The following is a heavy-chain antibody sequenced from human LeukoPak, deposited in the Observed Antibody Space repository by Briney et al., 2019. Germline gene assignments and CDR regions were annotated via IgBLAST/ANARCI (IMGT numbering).Heavy chain of an antibody. J-gene: IGHJ4*02. D-gene: IGHD5-12*01. Sequence: PSETLSLTCTVSGGSINRSIYYWSWIRQPPGKGLEWIGHVHYTGSTSQNPSLQSRVTISIDTSKNQFSLKLSSVTAADTAVYYCARLYSGYDSSDFDYWGQGTLVTVSS. CDR1: GGSINRSIYY. CDR3: ARLYSGYDSSDFDY. V-gene: IGHV4-61*01. CDR2: VHYTGST.